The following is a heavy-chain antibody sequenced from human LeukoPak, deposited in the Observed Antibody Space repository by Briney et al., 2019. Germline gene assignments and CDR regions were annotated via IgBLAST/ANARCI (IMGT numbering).Heavy chain of an antibody. V-gene: IGHV4-59*01. CDR2: IYHSGST. Sequence: SETLSLTCTVFGGSISSYYWSWIRQPPGKGLEWIGYIYHSGSTNYNPSLKSRVTISVDTSKNQFSLKLSSVTAADTAVYYCASSGYYYGMDVWGKGTTVTVSS. J-gene: IGHJ6*04. CDR3: ASSGYYYGMDV. CDR1: GGSISSYY. D-gene: IGHD3-10*01.